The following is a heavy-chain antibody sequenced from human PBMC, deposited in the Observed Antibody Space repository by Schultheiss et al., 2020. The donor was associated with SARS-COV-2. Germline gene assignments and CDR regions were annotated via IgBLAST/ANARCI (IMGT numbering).Heavy chain of an antibody. CDR2: INHSGST. CDR3: ARDSRVAGTSYYYYGMDV. J-gene: IGHJ6*02. CDR1: GYSISSNYY. D-gene: IGHD2-15*01. Sequence: SETLSLTCAVSGYSISSNYYWGWIRQHPGKGLEWIGEINHSGSTNYNPSLKSRLTISVDTSKPQFALKLSSVTATDTAVYYCARDSRVAGTSYYYYGMDVWGQGTAVTVSS. V-gene: IGHV4-38-2*02.